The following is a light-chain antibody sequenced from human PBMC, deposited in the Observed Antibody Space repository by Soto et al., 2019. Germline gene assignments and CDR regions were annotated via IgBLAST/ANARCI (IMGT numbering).Light chain of an antibody. CDR3: KQSYSFPRT. V-gene: IGKV1-39*01. CDR2: AAF. CDR1: QSISSY. Sequence: DIQMTQSPSSLSASVGDRVTITCRASQSISSYLNWYQQKPGKAPNLLIHAAFNLQSGVPSRFSGRGSGADFTLTISSLQPEDFATYSCKQSYSFPRTFGQGTTVDLK. J-gene: IGKJ1*01.